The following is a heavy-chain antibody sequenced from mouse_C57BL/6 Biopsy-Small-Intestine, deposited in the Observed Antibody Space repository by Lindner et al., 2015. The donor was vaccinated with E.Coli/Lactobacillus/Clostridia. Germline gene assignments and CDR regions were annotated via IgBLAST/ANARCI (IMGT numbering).Heavy chain of an antibody. CDR1: GYTFISYD. CDR2: MNPNSGFT. J-gene: IGHJ4*01. D-gene: IGHD1-1*01. Sequence: SVKVSCKXSGYTFISYDINWVRQAAGQGLEWMGWMNPNSGFTGYAQKFRGRVTMTRNTSTTTAYMELSSLRSEDTAVYYCARGDSSLDYWGQGTLVTVSS. V-gene: IGHV1S55*01. CDR3: ARGDSSLDY.